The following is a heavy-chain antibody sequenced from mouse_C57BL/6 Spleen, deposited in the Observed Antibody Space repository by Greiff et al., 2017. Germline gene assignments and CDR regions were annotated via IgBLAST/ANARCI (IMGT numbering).Heavy chain of an antibody. V-gene: IGHV14-2*01. D-gene: IGHD2-4*01. CDR3: AKLADYDAHYFDS. CDR1: GFNIKDYY. Sequence: EVQLQQSGAELVKPGASVKLSCTASGFNIKDYYMHWVKQRTEQGLEWIGRIDPEDGETKYAPKFQGKATITADTSSNTAYRQLSSLTSEDPAVYYCAKLADYDAHYFDSWGQGTTLTVSS. J-gene: IGHJ2*01. CDR2: IDPEDGET.